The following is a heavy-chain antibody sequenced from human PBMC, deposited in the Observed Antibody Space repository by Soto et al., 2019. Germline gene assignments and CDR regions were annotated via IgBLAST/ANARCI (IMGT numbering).Heavy chain of an antibody. CDR2: VNPNNGDT. CDR3: AKVSRKGSAIDFDY. D-gene: IGHD3-10*01. CDR1: GYTFSNYD. J-gene: IGHJ4*02. V-gene: IGHV1-8*01. Sequence: QVQLVXSGAELKXXGASVKVSCKASGYTFSNYDMNWVRQATGQGPEWIGWVNPNNGDTGYAQKFQGRVTLTTDISTTTAYMELTSLRSEDTAIYYCAKVSRKGSAIDFDYWGQGTLITVSS.